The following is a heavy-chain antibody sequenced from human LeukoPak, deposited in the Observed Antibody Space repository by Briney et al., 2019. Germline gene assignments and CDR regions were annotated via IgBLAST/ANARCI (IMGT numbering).Heavy chain of an antibody. Sequence: GGSLRLSCAASGFTFSSYAMHWVRQAPGKGLEWVAVISYDGSNKYYADSVKGRFTISRDNSKNTLYLQMNSLRAEDTAVYYCARPRQEYSSGWPYFQHWGQGTLVTVSS. CDR1: GFTFSSYA. CDR3: ARPRQEYSSGWPYFQH. V-gene: IGHV3-30-3*01. D-gene: IGHD6-19*01. CDR2: ISYDGSNK. J-gene: IGHJ1*01.